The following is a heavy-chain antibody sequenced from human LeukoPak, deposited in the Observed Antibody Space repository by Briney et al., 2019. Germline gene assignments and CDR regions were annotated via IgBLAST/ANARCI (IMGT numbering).Heavy chain of an antibody. CDR3: ARVVYRGENWFDP. CDR2: IYYSGST. Sequence: SETLSLTCTVSGGSISSYYWSWIRQPPGKGLEWIGYIYYSGSTNYNPSLKSRATISVDTSKNQCSLKLNSVTAADTAVYYCARVVYRGENWFDPWGQGTLVIVSS. CDR1: GGSISSYY. V-gene: IGHV4-59*01. D-gene: IGHD3-10*01. J-gene: IGHJ5*02.